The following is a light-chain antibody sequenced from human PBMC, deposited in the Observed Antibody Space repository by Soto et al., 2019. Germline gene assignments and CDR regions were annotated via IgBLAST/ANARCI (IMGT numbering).Light chain of an antibody. J-gene: IGLJ3*02. CDR1: SSDVGAYNF. Sequence: QSALTQPASVSGSPGQSITISCTGTSSDVGAYNFVSWYQQHPGKAPKLMIYEVNNWPSGVSNRFSGSKSGNTASLTISGLQAEDEADYYCSSWTSSTTQVLGGGTKLTVL. CDR2: EVN. CDR3: SSWTSSTTQV. V-gene: IGLV2-14*01.